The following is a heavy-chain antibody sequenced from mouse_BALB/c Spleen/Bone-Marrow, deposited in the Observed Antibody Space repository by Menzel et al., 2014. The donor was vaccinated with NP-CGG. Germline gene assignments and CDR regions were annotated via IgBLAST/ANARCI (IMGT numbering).Heavy chain of an antibody. D-gene: IGHD2-14*01. J-gene: IGHJ3*01. CDR3: ARDGDYRYAWFSY. V-gene: IGHV5-4*02. CDR2: ISDGGGHT. Sequence: EVKLVESGGRLVKPGGSLKLSCAASGFSFSDHYMYWVRQTPEKRLEWVATISDGGGHTYYSDSVKGRFTISRDNAKNNPYLQMSSLKSEDTAMYHCARDGDYRYAWFSYWGQGTPVTVSA. CDR1: GFSFSDHY.